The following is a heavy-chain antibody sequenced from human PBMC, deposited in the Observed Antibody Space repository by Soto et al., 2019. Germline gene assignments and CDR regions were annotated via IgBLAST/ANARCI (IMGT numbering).Heavy chain of an antibody. J-gene: IGHJ4*02. Sequence: SETLSLTCTVSGDSISTFYWSWIRQPPGKGLEWIGYIYYTGSTNYYPSLKIRVTMSVDTSKKQFSLKLTSVTAADTAVYYCARQRGNYFDYWGQGSLVTVSS. D-gene: IGHD3-10*01. CDR1: GDSISTFY. CDR2: IYYTGST. V-gene: IGHV4-59*01. CDR3: ARQRGNYFDY.